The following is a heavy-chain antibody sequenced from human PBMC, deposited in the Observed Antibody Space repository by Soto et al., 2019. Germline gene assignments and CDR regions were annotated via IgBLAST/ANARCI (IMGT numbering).Heavy chain of an antibody. CDR1: GGPVKSGSYY. V-gene: IGHV4-61*01. CDR3: ATDYSGYGFFDN. Sequence: QVQLQESGPGLVKPSETLSLTCTVSGGPVKSGSYYWSWIRQPPGKGLEWIGYVYYSGSTNYNPSLKSRVTISVDTSKNQFSLKLSSVTAADTAVYYCATDYSGYGFFDNWGQGTLVTVSS. D-gene: IGHD5-12*01. CDR2: VYYSGST. J-gene: IGHJ4*02.